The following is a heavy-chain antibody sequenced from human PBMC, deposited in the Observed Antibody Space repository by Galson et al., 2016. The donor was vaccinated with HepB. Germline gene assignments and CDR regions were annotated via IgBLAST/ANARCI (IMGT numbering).Heavy chain of an antibody. CDR1: GYTFTSHG. CDR3: AREDSSGWSTIDF. J-gene: IGHJ4*02. Sequence: SVKVSCKASGYTFTSHGITWVRQAPGQGLEWMGWISAYNGNTNYAQKLQGRVTMTTDTSTRTAYMELRSLRSDDTAGYYCAREDSSGWSTIDFWGQGTLVAVSS. V-gene: IGHV1-18*01. CDR2: ISAYNGNT. D-gene: IGHD6-19*01.